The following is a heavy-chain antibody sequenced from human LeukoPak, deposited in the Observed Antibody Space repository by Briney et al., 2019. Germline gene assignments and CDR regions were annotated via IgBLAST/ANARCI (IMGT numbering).Heavy chain of an antibody. D-gene: IGHD6-13*01. V-gene: IGHV7-4-1*02. CDR2: INTNTGNP. CDR3: ARRSSEQYSSSRWAYYYYYMDV. Sequence: EASVKVSCKASGYTFTSYAMNWVRQAPGQGLEWMGWINTNTGNPTYAQGFTGRFVFSLDTSVSTAYLQISSLKAEDTAVYYCARRSSEQYSSSRWAYYYYYMDVWGKGTTVTVSS. CDR1: GYTFTSYA. J-gene: IGHJ6*03.